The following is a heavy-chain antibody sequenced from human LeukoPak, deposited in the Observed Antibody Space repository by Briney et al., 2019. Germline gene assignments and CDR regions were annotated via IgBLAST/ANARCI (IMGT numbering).Heavy chain of an antibody. Sequence: PGGSLRLSCAASGFIFSHHGMHWVRQAPGKRLEWVAVIWSDATNRFYAESVKGRFTISRDNSQNTVFLQMNSLRVKDTAIYYCARDAQRGFDYSNSLKNWGHGTLVTVSS. CDR1: GFIFSHHG. CDR3: ARDAQRGFDYSNSLKN. V-gene: IGHV3-33*01. CDR2: IWSDATNR. D-gene: IGHD4-11*01. J-gene: IGHJ4*01.